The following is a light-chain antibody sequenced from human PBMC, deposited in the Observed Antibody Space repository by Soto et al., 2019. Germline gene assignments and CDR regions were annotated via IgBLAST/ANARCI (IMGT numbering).Light chain of an antibody. CDR2: KAS. Sequence: DIQMTQSPSTLSASVGDRVTITCRASKTISNWLAWYQKRPGKAPNLLIYKASSLESGVSSRFSGSGFGTEFTLTISSLQPDDFATYYCQHYNSYPYTFGQGTKLEIK. V-gene: IGKV1-5*03. J-gene: IGKJ2*01. CDR1: KTISNW. CDR3: QHYNSYPYT.